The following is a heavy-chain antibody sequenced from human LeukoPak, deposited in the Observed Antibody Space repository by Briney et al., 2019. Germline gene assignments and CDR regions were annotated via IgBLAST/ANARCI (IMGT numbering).Heavy chain of an antibody. V-gene: IGHV3-74*01. CDR3: GNLDTPMGY. J-gene: IGHJ4*02. CDR2: INSEGSRT. D-gene: IGHD5-18*01. Sequence: PGGSLRLSCAASGFTFSSYWMHWVRQAPGKGLVWVSRINSEGSRTFYADSVKGRFTISRDNAKNTLYLQMNSLRAEDTAVYYCGNLDTPMGYWGQGTLVTVSS. CDR1: GFTFSSYW.